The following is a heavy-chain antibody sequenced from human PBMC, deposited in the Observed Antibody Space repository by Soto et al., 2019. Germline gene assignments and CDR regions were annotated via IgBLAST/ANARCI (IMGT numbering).Heavy chain of an antibody. J-gene: IGHJ4*02. CDR2: IIPIFGNA. CDR1: GCTFSSYA. Sequence: SVKVSCKASGCTFSSYAISWVRQAPGQGLEWMGGIIPIFGNANYAQKFQGRVTITADASTSTAYMELSSLRSEDTAVYYCARYYCTSCRGAQSCFDSWGQGTLVTVSS. V-gene: IGHV1-69*13. CDR3: ARYYCTSCRGAQSCFDS. D-gene: IGHD2-8*01.